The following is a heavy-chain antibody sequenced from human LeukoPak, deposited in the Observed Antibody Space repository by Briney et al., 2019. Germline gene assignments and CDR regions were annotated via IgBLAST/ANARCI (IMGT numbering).Heavy chain of an antibody. V-gene: IGHV3-7*01. J-gene: IGHJ4*02. CDR3: ARDPDYGDYVNYFDY. CDR1: GFTFSSYL. CDR2: IKQDGSEK. D-gene: IGHD4-17*01. Sequence: PGGSLRLSCAASGFTFSSYLMSWVRQAPGKGLEWVANIKQDGSEKYYVDSVKGRFTISRDNAKNSLYLQMNSLRAEDTAVYYCARDPDYGDYVNYFDYWGQGTLVTVSS.